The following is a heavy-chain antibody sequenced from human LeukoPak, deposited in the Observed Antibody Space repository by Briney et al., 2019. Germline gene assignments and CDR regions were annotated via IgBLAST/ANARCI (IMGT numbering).Heavy chain of an antibody. CDR2: ISGSGDNT. J-gene: IGHJ4*02. V-gene: IGHV3-23*01. Sequence: GGSLRLTCAASGFTFSSYAMSWVRQAPGKGLEWVSGISGSGDNTYYADSVKGRFTISRDNSKNTLYVQVNSLGTEDTAAYYCAKGSYYDSSGSFYFDYWGQGTLVTVSS. D-gene: IGHD3-22*01. CDR3: AKGSYYDSSGSFYFDY. CDR1: GFTFSSYA.